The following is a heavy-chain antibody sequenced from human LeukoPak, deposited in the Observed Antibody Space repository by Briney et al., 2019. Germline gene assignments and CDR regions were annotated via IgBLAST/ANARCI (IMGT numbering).Heavy chain of an antibody. J-gene: IGHJ1*01. CDR2: INPNSGGT. CDR3: ARARAAAGAQYFQH. Sequence: ASVKVSCKASGYTFTGYYMHWVRQAPGQGLEWMGWINPNSGGTNYAQKFQGRVTMTRDTSTGTVYMELSSLSSDDTAVYYCARARAAAGAQYFQHWGQGTLVSASS. CDR1: GYTFTGYY. V-gene: IGHV1-2*02. D-gene: IGHD6-13*01.